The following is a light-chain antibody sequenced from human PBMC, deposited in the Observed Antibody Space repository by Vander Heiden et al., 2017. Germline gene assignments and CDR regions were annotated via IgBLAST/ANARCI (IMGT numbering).Light chain of an antibody. Sequence: EIVMTQSPATLSVSPGERATLSCRASQSVSSNLAWYQQKPGQAPRLLIYGASTRATGIPARFSGSGYGKGFTLTISGRQSEDFAVYYCQQHNNWPPYTFGQGTKLEIK. CDR2: GAS. CDR1: QSVSSN. J-gene: IGKJ2*01. CDR3: QQHNNWPPYT. V-gene: IGKV3-15*01.